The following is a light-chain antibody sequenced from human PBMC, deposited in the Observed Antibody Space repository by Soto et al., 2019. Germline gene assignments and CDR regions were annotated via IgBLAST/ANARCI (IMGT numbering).Light chain of an antibody. V-gene: IGLV1-51*01. Sequence: VVTQPPSVSAAPGQTVTLSCSGSISNIGNHYVSWYQHFPGSAPKLLIYDNYKRPSGIPDRFSGSKSGTSATLGITGLQTGDEADYYCGTWDTSLSAAVFGGGTKVTVL. J-gene: IGLJ2*01. CDR1: ISNIGNHY. CDR3: GTWDTSLSAAV. CDR2: DNY.